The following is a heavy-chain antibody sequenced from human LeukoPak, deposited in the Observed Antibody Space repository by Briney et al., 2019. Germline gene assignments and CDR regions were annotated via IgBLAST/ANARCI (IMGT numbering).Heavy chain of an antibody. V-gene: IGHV4-30-2*01. CDR2: IYHSGST. CDR1: GGSISSGGYY. Sequence: PSQTLSLTCTVSGGSISSGGYYWSWIRQPPGKGLEWIGFIYHSGSTYYNPSLKSRVTISVDRSKNQFSLNLSSVTAADTAVYYCAREGTQYDFSGYMDVWGKGTTVTVSS. D-gene: IGHD3-3*01. J-gene: IGHJ6*03. CDR3: AREGTQYDFSGYMDV.